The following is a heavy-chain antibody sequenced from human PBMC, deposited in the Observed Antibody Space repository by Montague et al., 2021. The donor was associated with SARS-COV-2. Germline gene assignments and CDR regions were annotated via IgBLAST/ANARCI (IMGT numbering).Heavy chain of an antibody. Sequence: SLRLSCAASGFTFSSYGMHWVRQAPGKGLEWVAVIWYDGSNKYYADSVKGRFTISRDNSKNTLYLQMNSLRAEDTAVYYCVSSYMITFGGVIVDDAFDIWGQGTMVTVSS. J-gene: IGHJ3*02. CDR2: IWYDGSNK. D-gene: IGHD3-16*02. V-gene: IGHV3-33*01. CDR3: VSSYMITFGGVIVDDAFDI. CDR1: GFTFSSYG.